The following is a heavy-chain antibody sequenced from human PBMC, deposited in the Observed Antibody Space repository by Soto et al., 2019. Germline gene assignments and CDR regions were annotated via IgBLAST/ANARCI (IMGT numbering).Heavy chain of an antibody. CDR2: VSARGRDT. CDR1: RFTFTNYG. V-gene: IGHV3-23*01. J-gene: IGHJ3*02. CDR3: TRSLTGPDPFDI. Sequence: EVQLLESGGGLVQPGGSLRLSCTTSRFTFTNYGMNWVRQAPGKGLEWVAGVSARGRDTSYADSVKGRFIISRDIAQNTLYLQMNSLRADDTAIYYCTRSLTGPDPFDIWGPGTMVTVSS. D-gene: IGHD3-9*01.